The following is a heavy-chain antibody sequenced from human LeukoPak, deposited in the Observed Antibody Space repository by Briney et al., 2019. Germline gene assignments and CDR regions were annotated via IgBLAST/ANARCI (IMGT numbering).Heavy chain of an antibody. CDR1: GVTFSNYS. Sequence: PGGSLRLSCEASGVTFSNYSMNWGRQAPGKGLEWGSYIRSSSSTIYYADSGKGRVTISRDNAKNSLYLQMNSLRAEDTAVYYCARAKRNGFDIWGQGTMVTVSS. V-gene: IGHV3-48*01. CDR3: ARAKRNGFDI. CDR2: IRSSSSTI. J-gene: IGHJ3*02.